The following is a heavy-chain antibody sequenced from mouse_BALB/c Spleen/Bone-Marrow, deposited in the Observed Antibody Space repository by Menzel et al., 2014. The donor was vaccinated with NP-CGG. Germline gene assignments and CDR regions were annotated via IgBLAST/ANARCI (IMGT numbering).Heavy chain of an antibody. CDR3: ARRRSDLNYFDY. CDR1: GFTFSSYA. V-gene: IGHV5-9-1*01. CDR2: ISSGGSYT. J-gene: IGHJ2*01. D-gene: IGHD2-14*01. Sequence: VMLVESGGGLVKPGGSLKLSCAASGFTFSSYAMSWVRQTPEKRLEWVASISSGGSYTCYPDSVKERFTISRDNAKNTLYLQMSSLRSEDTAMYYCARRRSDLNYFDYWGQGTTLTVSS.